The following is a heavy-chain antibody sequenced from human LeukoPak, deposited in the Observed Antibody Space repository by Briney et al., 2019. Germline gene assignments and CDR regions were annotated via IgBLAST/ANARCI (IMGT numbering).Heavy chain of an antibody. Sequence: PSETLSLTCAVYGGSFSGYYWSWIRQPPGKGLEWVGEINHSGSTNYNPSFKSRVTISVDTSKNQFSLKLSSVTAADTAVYYCARGLYCSSTSCQEPFDHWGQGTLVAVSS. CDR3: ARGLYCSSTSCQEPFDH. V-gene: IGHV4-34*01. D-gene: IGHD2-2*01. CDR1: GGSFSGYY. CDR2: INHSGST. J-gene: IGHJ4*02.